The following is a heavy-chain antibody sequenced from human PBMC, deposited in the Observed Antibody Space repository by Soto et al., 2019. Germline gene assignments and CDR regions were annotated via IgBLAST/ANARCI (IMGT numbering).Heavy chain of an antibody. D-gene: IGHD3-9*01. CDR1: GGSISSYY. V-gene: IGHV4-59*01. Sequence: SETRGSTCTVSGGSISSYYWSWIRQPPGKGLEWIGYIYYSGSTNYNPSLKSRVTISVDTSKNQFSLKLSSVTAADTAVYYCASAVDYDFLTGPGYFDYWGQGTLVTVSS. J-gene: IGHJ4*02. CDR3: ASAVDYDFLTGPGYFDY. CDR2: IYYSGST.